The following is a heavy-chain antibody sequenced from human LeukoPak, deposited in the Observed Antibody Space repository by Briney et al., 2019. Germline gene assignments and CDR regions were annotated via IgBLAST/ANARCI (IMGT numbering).Heavy chain of an antibody. Sequence: HRASVKVSCKASGYTFTSYGISWVRQAPGQGLEWMGWISAYNGNTNYAQKLQGRVTMTTDTSTSTAYMELRSLRSDDTAVYYCARSRTYYDFWSGYFGVWFDPWGQGTLVTVSS. CDR1: GYTFTSYG. J-gene: IGHJ5*02. V-gene: IGHV1-18*01. CDR2: ISAYNGNT. CDR3: ARSRTYYDFWSGYFGVWFDP. D-gene: IGHD3-3*01.